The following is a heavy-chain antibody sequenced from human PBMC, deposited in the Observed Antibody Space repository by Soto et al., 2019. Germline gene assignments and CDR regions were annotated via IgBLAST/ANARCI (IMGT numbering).Heavy chain of an antibody. Sequence: QVQLVQSGAEVKKPGASVKVSCKASGYTFTSYTMHWVRQAPGQRLEWMGWINAGNGNTKYSQKFQGRVTITRDTSASTAYMELSSLRSEDTAVYYCARVLTMVRGVILDAFDIWGQGTMVTVSS. CDR3: ARVLTMVRGVILDAFDI. CDR1: GYTFTSYT. D-gene: IGHD3-10*01. V-gene: IGHV1-3*01. CDR2: INAGNGNT. J-gene: IGHJ3*02.